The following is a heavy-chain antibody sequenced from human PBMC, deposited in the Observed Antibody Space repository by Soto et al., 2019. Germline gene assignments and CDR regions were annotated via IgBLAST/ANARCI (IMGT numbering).Heavy chain of an antibody. CDR2: IYYSGYT. Sequence: QVQLQESGPGLVKPSETLSLTCTVSGGSISGNYWSWIRQPPGKELEWIGYIYYSGYTNYNPSLESRVTISVDTSKNQFSLKLSSVTAADTAVYYWASQRTSVTTNFDYWGQGTLVTVSS. J-gene: IGHJ4*02. D-gene: IGHD4-17*01. CDR1: GGSISGNY. V-gene: IGHV4-59*01. CDR3: ASQRTSVTTNFDY.